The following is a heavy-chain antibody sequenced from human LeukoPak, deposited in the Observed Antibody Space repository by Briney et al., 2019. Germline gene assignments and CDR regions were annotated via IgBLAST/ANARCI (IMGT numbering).Heavy chain of an antibody. CDR2: IVPIFGTA. J-gene: IGHJ4*02. CDR1: GGTFSSYA. V-gene: IGHV1-69*13. D-gene: IGHD3-3*01. CDR3: ARTYYDFWSGYYRLPN. Sequence: PGASVKVSCKASGGTFSSYAISWVRQAPGQGLEWMGGIVPIFGTANYAQKFQGRVTITADESTSTAYMELSSLRSEDTAVYYCARTYYDFWSGYYRLPNWGQGTLVTVSS.